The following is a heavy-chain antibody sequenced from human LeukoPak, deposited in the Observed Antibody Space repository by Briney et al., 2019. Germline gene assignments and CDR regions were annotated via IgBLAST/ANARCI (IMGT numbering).Heavy chain of an antibody. V-gene: IGHV4-30-2*01. Sequence: SETLSLTCAVSGGSISSGGYSWSWIRQPPGKGLEWIGYIYHSGSTYYNPSLKGRVTISVDRSKNQFSLKLSSVTAADTAVYYCAAWVRIVVAFDPWGQGTLVTVSS. CDR1: GGSISSGGYS. CDR2: IYHSGST. CDR3: AAWVRIVVAFDP. J-gene: IGHJ5*02. D-gene: IGHD2-15*01.